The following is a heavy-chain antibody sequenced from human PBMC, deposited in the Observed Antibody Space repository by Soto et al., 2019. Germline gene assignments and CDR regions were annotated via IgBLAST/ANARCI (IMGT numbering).Heavy chain of an antibody. V-gene: IGHV3-74*01. CDR1: GLSFSNTW. D-gene: IGHD3-22*01. Sequence: EVQLMQSGGGLVQPGESLRLSCAASGLSFSNTWMHWVRQSPGKGLVWISYINSDGSSTTYAESVTGRFTISRDNGKNTVYLQMNSLRVEYTAVYYCTRDWADSRASWGHGTLVTVAS. J-gene: IGHJ5*01. CDR2: INSDGSST. CDR3: TRDWADSRAS.